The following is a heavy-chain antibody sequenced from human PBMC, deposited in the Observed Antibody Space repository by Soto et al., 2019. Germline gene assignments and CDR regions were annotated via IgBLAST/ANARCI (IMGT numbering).Heavy chain of an antibody. CDR1: GYTFTSYG. CDR3: ARSPFEYSSSSHAFDI. CDR2: ISAYNGNT. V-gene: IGHV1-18*01. Sequence: ASVKVSCKASGYTFTSYGISWVRQAPGQGLEWMGWISAYNGNTNYAQKLQGRVTMTTDTSTSTAYMELRSLRSDDTAVYYCARSPFEYSSSSHAFDIWGQGTMVTVSS. D-gene: IGHD6-6*01. J-gene: IGHJ3*02.